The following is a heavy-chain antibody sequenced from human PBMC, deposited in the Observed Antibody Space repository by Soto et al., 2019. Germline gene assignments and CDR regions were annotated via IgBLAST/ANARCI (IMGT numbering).Heavy chain of an antibody. D-gene: IGHD4-17*01. J-gene: IGHJ6*02. CDR1: GFTFSDYY. Sequence: QVQLVESGGGLVKPGGSLRLSCAASGFTFSDYYMSWIRQASGKGLGWVSYITSSGSSKYYADSVKGRFTISRDNAKNSLFLQMNSLRAEDTAVYYCARVDVYGYYYGMDVWGQGTAVTVSS. CDR3: ARVDVYGYYYGMDV. V-gene: IGHV3-11*01. CDR2: ITSSGSSK.